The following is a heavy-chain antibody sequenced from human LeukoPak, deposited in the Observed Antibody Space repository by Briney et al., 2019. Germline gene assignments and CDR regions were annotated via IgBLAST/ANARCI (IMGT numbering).Heavy chain of an antibody. CDR1: GDSISSSGYY. CDR3: ARQKYYDSSAFDY. D-gene: IGHD3-22*01. CDR2: IYYSGST. V-gene: IGHV4-39*01. Sequence: PSETLSLTCTASGDSISSSGYYWGWIRQPPGKGLEWIGSIYYSGSTYYNPSLKSRVTISGDTSKNQFSLKLASVTAADTAVYYCARQKYYDSSAFDYWGQGTLVTVSS. J-gene: IGHJ4*02.